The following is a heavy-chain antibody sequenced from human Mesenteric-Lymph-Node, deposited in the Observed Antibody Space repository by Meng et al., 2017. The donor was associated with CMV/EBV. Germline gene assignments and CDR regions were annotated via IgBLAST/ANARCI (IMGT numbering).Heavy chain of an antibody. J-gene: IGHJ4*02. V-gene: IGHV3-33*01. CDR3: SRDRYSGYDRGGYSDY. CDR1: GFTFSSSV. D-gene: IGHD5-12*01. CDR2: IWYVGSDN. Sequence: SGFTFSSSVMPSVRQAPGKGLEWVAIIWYVGSDNYYADFLKGRFPISSVNSTHTLYLQLNSLRAEATAVSYCSRDRYSGYDRGGYSDYWGQGTLVTVSS.